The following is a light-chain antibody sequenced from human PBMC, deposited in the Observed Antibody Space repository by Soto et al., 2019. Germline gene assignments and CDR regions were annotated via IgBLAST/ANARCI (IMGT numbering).Light chain of an antibody. Sequence: DVQMTQSPSTLSASLGDRVTITCRASQSIGNWLAWYQQKPGKAPKLLIYDASTLESGVPSRFSGSASGTDFTLTISSLQPDDFATYYCQQYNSYSPRTFGQGTKVEIK. CDR2: DAS. J-gene: IGKJ1*01. CDR3: QQYNSYSPRT. CDR1: QSIGNW. V-gene: IGKV1-5*01.